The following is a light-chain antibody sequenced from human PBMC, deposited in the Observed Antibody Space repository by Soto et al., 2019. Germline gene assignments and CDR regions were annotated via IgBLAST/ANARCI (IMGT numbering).Light chain of an antibody. CDR2: EVS. Sequence: QSVLTQPASVSGSPGQSITISCTGTSSDVGAYNYVSWYQQHPDKAPKLMIFEVSDRPSGVSNRFSGSNSGNTAALTISGLQAEDAADYFCSSYTSNSTLVFGGGTKLTVL. J-gene: IGLJ3*02. V-gene: IGLV2-14*01. CDR3: SSYTSNSTLV. CDR1: SSDVGAYNY.